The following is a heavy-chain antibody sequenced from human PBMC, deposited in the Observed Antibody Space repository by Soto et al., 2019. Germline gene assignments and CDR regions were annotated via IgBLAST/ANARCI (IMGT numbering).Heavy chain of an antibody. CDR1: GFTFSSYS. V-gene: IGHV3-21*01. J-gene: IGHJ4*02. CDR3: ARDQGRGRVVVAAGSPFDY. CDR2: ISSSSSYI. D-gene: IGHD2-15*01. Sequence: EVQLVESGGGLVKPGGSLRLSCAASGFTFSSYSMNWVRQAPGKGLEWVSSISSSSSYIYYADSVKGRFTISRDNAKNSLYLQMNSLRAEDTAVYYCARDQGRGRVVVAAGSPFDYWGQGTPVTVSS.